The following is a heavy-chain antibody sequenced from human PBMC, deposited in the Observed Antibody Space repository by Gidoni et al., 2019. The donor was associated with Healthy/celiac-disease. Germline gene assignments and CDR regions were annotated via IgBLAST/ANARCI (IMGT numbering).Heavy chain of an antibody. D-gene: IGHD1-26*01. Sequence: QVQLQESGPGLVKPSQTLSLTCTVSGGSISSGGYNWSWIRQHPGQGLEWIGYLYYSGSTYYNPSLKSRVTISVDTSKNQFSLKLSSVTAADTAVYYCASGGNSGSYYDYYYGMDVWGQGTTVTVSS. CDR2: LYYSGST. V-gene: IGHV4-31*03. J-gene: IGHJ6*02. CDR1: GGSISSGGYN. CDR3: ASGGNSGSYYDYYYGMDV.